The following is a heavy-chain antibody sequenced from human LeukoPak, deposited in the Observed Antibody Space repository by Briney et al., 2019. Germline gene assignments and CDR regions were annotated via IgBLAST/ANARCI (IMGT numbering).Heavy chain of an antibody. D-gene: IGHD5-24*01. CDR3: ARHATSSTSGPPYDY. CDR2: IYHSGSM. Sequence: EPSEPLSLTCTVSGGSINSSDYYWGWIRQPPGKGLEWIGSIYHSGSMYASLKSRVTISVDTSKNQFSLKMSSVTAADTAVYYCARHATSSTSGPPYDYWGQGTLVTVSS. J-gene: IGHJ4*02. CDR1: GGSINSSDYY. V-gene: IGHV4-39*01.